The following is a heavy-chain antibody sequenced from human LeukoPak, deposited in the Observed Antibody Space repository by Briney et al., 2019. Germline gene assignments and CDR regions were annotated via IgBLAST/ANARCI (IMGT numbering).Heavy chain of an antibody. V-gene: IGHV3-23*01. CDR1: GFTFSSYA. Sequence: GGSLRLSCAASGFTFSSYAMSWVRQAPGKGLEWVSGISGSGGSTYYADSVKGRLTISRDNSKNTLYLQMNSLRAEDTAVYYCAKGRGWFGELLYFVDRSRGYFDYWGQGTLVTVSS. D-gene: IGHD3-10*01. CDR2: ISGSGGST. J-gene: IGHJ4*02. CDR3: AKGRGWFGELLYFVDRSRGYFDY.